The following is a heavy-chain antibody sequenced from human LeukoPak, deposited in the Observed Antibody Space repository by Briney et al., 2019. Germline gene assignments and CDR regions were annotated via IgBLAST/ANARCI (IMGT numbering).Heavy chain of an antibody. D-gene: IGHD2-2*01. V-gene: IGHV4-39*07. CDR1: GGSISSSSYY. CDR2: IYYSGST. J-gene: IGHJ4*02. Sequence: SETLSLTCTVSGGSISSSSYYWGWIRQPPGKGLEWIGSIYYSGSTYYNPSLKSRVTISVDTSKNQFSLKLSSVTAADTAVYYCARDAPRYCSSTSCYAGGSDYWGQGTLVTVSS. CDR3: ARDAPRYCSSTSCYAGGSDY.